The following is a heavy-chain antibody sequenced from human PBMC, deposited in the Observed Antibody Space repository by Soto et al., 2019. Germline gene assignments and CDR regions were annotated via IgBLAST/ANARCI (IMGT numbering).Heavy chain of an antibody. D-gene: IGHD3-3*01. CDR2: IIPIFGTA. Sequence: SVKVSCKASGGTFSSYAISWVRQAPGQGLEWMGGIIPIFGTANYAQKFQGRVTITADKSTSTAYMELSSLRSEDTAVYYCARRNYDFWSGYRGNDYYYYYGMDVWGQGTTVTVSS. CDR3: ARRNYDFWSGYRGNDYYYYYGMDV. J-gene: IGHJ6*02. V-gene: IGHV1-69*06. CDR1: GGTFSSYA.